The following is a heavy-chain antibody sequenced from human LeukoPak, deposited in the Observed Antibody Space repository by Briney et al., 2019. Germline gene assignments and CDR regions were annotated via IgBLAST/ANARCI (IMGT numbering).Heavy chain of an antibody. CDR2: INHSGST. CDR1: GGSISSSSYY. V-gene: IGHV4-39*07. J-gene: IGHJ4*02. CDR3: ARGRLFDYGDYVGPQYFDY. Sequence: PSETLSLTCTVSGGSISSSSYYWSWIRQPPGKGLEWIGEINHSGSTNYNPSLKSRVTISVDTSKNQFSLKLSSVTAADTAVYYCARGRLFDYGDYVGPQYFDYWGQGTLVTVSS. D-gene: IGHD4-17*01.